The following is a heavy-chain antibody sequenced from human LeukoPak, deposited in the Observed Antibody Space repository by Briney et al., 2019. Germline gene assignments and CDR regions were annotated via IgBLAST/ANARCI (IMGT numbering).Heavy chain of an antibody. CDR3: ARSECPFDP. CDR1: GGSISSYNW. V-gene: IGHV4-4*02. Sequence: SGTLSLTCAVSGGSISSYNWWSWVRQPPGKGLEWIGEIYNSGSTNYNPSLKSRVTISVDNSKNQFSLKVSSVTAADTAVYYCARSECPFDPWGQGNLVHVSS. J-gene: IGHJ5*02. CDR2: IYNSGST.